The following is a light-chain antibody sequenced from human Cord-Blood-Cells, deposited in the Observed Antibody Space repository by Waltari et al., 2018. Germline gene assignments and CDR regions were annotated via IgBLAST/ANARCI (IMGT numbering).Light chain of an antibody. CDR1: QSVLYSSNNKNY. Sequence: DIVMTQSLDSLALSLGERATINCKSSQSVLYSSNNKNYLAWYQQKPRQPPKLLIYWTSTRESGVPDRFSGSGSGTDFTLTISSRQAEDVAVYYCQQYYSTPPYSFGQGTKLEIK. J-gene: IGKJ2*03. CDR3: QQYYSTPPYS. V-gene: IGKV4-1*01. CDR2: WTS.